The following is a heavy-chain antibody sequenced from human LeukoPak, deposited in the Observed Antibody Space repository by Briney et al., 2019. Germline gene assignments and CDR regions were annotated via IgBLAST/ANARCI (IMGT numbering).Heavy chain of an antibody. CDR2: IKQDGSEK. CDR3: ARVAYSSSWPPPLF. Sequence: PGGSLRLSCAASGFTFSSYWMNWVRQAPGKGLEWVANIKQDGSEKYYVDSVKGRFTISRDNAKNSLYLQMNSLRAEDTAVYYCARVAYSSSWPPPLFWGQGTLVTVSS. CDR1: GFTFSSYW. V-gene: IGHV3-7*01. D-gene: IGHD6-13*01. J-gene: IGHJ4*02.